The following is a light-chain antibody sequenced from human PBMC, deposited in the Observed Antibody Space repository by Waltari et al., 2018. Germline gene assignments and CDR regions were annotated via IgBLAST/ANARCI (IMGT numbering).Light chain of an antibody. CDR3: CSYAGSFYV. J-gene: IGLJ1*01. Sequence: QSALTQPLSVSGSPGQSVTISCTGTSSDVGGYKYFSWYQHHPGKAPKLMIYDVSKRPSGVPDRFSGSKSGNTASLTISGLQAEDEADYYCCSYAGSFYVFGTGTKVTVL. CDR2: DVS. CDR1: SSDVGGYKY. V-gene: IGLV2-11*01.